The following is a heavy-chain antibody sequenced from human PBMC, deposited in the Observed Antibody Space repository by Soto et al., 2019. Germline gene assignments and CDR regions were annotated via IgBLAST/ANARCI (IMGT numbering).Heavy chain of an antibody. CDR1: GGSISSSSYY. CDR3: ARHGHIVVVPAAIVFPDYYYYYGMDV. D-gene: IGHD2-2*01. Sequence: PSETLSLTCTVSGGSISSSSYYWGWIRQPPGKGLEWIGSIYYSGSTYYNPSLKSRVTISVDTSKNQFSLKLSSVTAADTAVYYCARHGHIVVVPAAIVFPDYYYYYGMDVWGQGTTVTVSS. V-gene: IGHV4-39*01. CDR2: IYYSGST. J-gene: IGHJ6*02.